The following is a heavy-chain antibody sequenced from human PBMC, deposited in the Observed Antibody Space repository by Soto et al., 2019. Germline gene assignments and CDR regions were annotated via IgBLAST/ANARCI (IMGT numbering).Heavy chain of an antibody. CDR2: IYTSGST. D-gene: IGHD3-10*01. CDR1: GGSISSYY. J-gene: IGHJ6*02. Sequence: SETLSLTCTVSGGSISSYYWSWIRQPAGKGLEWIGRIYTSGSTNYNPSLKSRVTMSVDTSKNQFSLKLSSVTAADTAVYYCARDLYYGSGPLRPDPYYYYGMDVWGQGTTVTVS. V-gene: IGHV4-4*07. CDR3: ARDLYYGSGPLRPDPYYYYGMDV.